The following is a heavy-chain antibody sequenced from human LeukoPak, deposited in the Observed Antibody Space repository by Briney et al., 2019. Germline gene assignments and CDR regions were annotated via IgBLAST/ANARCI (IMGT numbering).Heavy chain of an antibody. D-gene: IGHD3-10*01. CDR1: GGSFSGYY. J-gene: IGHJ4*02. CDR2: INHSGST. V-gene: IGHV4-34*01. Sequence: SETLSLTCAVYGGSFSGYYWSWIRQPPGKGLEWIGEINHSGSTNYNPSPKSRVTISVDTSKNQFSLKLSSVTAADTAVYYCARGNLLWFGESQIDYWGQGTLVTVSS. CDR3: ARGNLLWFGESQIDY.